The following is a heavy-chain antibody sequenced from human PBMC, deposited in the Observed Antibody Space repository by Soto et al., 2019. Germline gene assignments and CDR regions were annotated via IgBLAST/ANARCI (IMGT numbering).Heavy chain of an antibody. D-gene: IGHD1-7*01. CDR1: GFTFSSYD. CDR3: ARGNWNSNWFDP. V-gene: IGHV3-13*01. CDR2: IGTAGDT. Sequence: PGGSLRLSCAASGFTFSSYDMHWVRQATGKGLEWVSAIGTAGDTYYPGSVKGRFTISRENAKNSLYLQMNSLRAGDTAVYYCARGNWNSNWFDPWGQGTLVTVSS. J-gene: IGHJ5*02.